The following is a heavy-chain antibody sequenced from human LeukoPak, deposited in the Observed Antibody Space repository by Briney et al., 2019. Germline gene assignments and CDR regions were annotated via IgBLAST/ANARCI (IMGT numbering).Heavy chain of an antibody. CDR1: GFTFSSYA. CDR2: ISGSGDST. V-gene: IGHV3-23*01. CDR3: ARDQRYGDYQDY. J-gene: IGHJ4*02. D-gene: IGHD4-17*01. Sequence: PGGSLRLSCAASGFTFSSYAMSWVRQAPGKGLEWVSAISGSGDSTHYADSVKGRFTISRDNAKNSLYLQMNSLRAEDTAVYYCARDQRYGDYQDYWGQGTLVTVSS.